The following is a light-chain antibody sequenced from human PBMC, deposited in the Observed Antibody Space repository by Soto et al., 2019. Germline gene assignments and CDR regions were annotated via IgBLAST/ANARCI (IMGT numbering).Light chain of an antibody. V-gene: IGKV3-20*01. Sequence: EIELTQSPGILSLSPGERATLSCRASQRVSNDYLAWYQQKPGQAPRLLIYGASSRAAGTPDRFSGSGSGTDFTLAISGLEPEDFAVYYCQQYCTPWWTFGRGTEVEI. CDR2: GAS. J-gene: IGKJ1*01. CDR1: QRVSNDY. CDR3: QQYCTPWWT.